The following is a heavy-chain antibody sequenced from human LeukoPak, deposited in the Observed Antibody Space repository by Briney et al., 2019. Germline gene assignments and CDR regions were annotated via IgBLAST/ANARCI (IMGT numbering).Heavy chain of an antibody. Sequence: TGGSLRLSCAASGFTFSSYSMNWVRQAPGKGLEWVSSISSSSSYIYYADSVKGRFTISRDNAKNSLYLQMNSLRAEDTAVYYCASIAGSYYYYYMDVWGKGTTVTVSS. CDR3: ASIAGSYYYYYMDV. CDR2: ISSSSSYI. V-gene: IGHV3-21*01. CDR1: GFTFSSYS. D-gene: IGHD6-13*01. J-gene: IGHJ6*03.